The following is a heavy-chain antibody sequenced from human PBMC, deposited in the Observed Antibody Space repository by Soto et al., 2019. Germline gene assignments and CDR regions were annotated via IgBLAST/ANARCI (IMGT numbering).Heavy chain of an antibody. J-gene: IGHJ4*02. CDR3: ARDWSRYYDSSGLMWFY. Sequence: ASVTVSCKASGCTFTSYGISWVRQAPGQGLEWVGWISAHNGDTRYAQNLQGRITMTTDTFTNTAYMELTSLTSDDTAVYYCARDWSRYYDSSGLMWFYWGQGTLVTVSS. D-gene: IGHD3-22*01. CDR2: ISAHNGDT. CDR1: GCTFTSYG. V-gene: IGHV1-18*01.